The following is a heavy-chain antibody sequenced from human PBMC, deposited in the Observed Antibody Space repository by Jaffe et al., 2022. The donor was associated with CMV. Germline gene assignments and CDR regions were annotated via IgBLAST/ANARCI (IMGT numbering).Heavy chain of an antibody. CDR3: ARGLEVATPADP. Sequence: QVQLVQSGAEVKQPGSSVKVSCKASGGTFSNFAISWVRQAPGQGLEWMGRIIPMLPLTNYAEKFQGRVTITADKSSNTAYMELRSLRSEDTAVYYCARGLEVATPADPWGQGTLVTVSS. V-gene: IGHV1-69*09. CDR1: GGTFSNFA. J-gene: IGHJ5*02. CDR2: IIPMLPLT. D-gene: IGHD5-12*01.